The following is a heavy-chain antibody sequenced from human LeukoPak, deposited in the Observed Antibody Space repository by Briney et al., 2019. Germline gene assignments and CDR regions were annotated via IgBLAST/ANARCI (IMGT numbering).Heavy chain of an antibody. J-gene: IGHJ4*02. Sequence: SETLSPTCTVSGASISSNSYYWGWIRQPPGRGLEWIGSIYYSGSTYYNASLQSRVTISIDTSKNQFSLRLNSVTAADTAMYYCAKSGGYGLIDYWGQGTRVTVSS. V-gene: IGHV4-39*01. CDR1: GASISSNSYY. D-gene: IGHD1-26*01. CDR3: AKSGGYGLIDY. CDR2: IYYSGST.